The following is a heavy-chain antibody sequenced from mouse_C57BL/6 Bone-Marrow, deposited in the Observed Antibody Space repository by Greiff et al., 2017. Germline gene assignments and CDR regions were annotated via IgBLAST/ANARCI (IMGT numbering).Heavy chain of an antibody. J-gene: IGHJ3*01. V-gene: IGHV5-16*01. CDR2: INYDGSST. CDR3: ARHDYAWFAY. Sequence: EVMLVESEGGLVQPGSSMKLSCTASGFTFSDYYMAWVRQVPEKGLEWVANINYDGSSTYYLDSLKSRFIISRDNAKNILYLQMSSLKSEDTATYYCARHDYAWFAYWGQGTLVTVSA. D-gene: IGHD2-4*01. CDR1: GFTFSDYY.